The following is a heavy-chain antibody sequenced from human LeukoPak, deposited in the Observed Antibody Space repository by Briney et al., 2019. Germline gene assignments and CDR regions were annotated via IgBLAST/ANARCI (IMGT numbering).Heavy chain of an antibody. Sequence: SETLSLTCTGSGGSISSYYWSWIGQPPGKGLEGIGYIYYSGSTNYNPSLKSRVTISVDTSKSQFSLKLSSVTAADTAVYYCAVGSGYRYGHAFDLWGQGTMVSVSS. V-gene: IGHV4-59*08. CDR2: IYYSGST. CDR1: GGSISSYY. CDR3: AVGSGYRYGHAFDL. J-gene: IGHJ3*01. D-gene: IGHD5-18*01.